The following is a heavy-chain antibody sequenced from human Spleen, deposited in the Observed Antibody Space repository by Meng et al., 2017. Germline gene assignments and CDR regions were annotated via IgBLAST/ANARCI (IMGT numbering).Heavy chain of an antibody. CDR1: GFTFSSYA. J-gene: IGHJ4*02. Sequence: GESLKISCAASGFTFSSYAMTWVRQAPGKGLEWVSSITGSGGATYYADSVKGRFTISRDNAKNTLYLQMNSLRAEDTAVYYCARAVYDSRGYYDYWGQGTLVTVSS. CDR3: ARAVYDSRGYYDY. D-gene: IGHD3-22*01. CDR2: ITGSGGAT. V-gene: IGHV3-23*01.